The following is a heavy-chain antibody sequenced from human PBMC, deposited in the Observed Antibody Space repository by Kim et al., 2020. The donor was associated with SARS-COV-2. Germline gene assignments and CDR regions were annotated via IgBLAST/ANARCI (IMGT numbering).Heavy chain of an antibody. CDR3: ARIYCGGDCSYY. CDR1: GFSLSTSGMC. V-gene: IGHV2-70*11. CDR2: IDWDDDK. J-gene: IGHJ4*02. D-gene: IGHD2-21*02. Sequence: SGPTLVNPTQTLTLTCTFSGFSLSTSGMCVSWIRQPPGKALEWLARIDWDDDKYYSTSLKTRLTISKDTSKNQVVLTMTNMDPVDTATYYCARIYCGGDCSYYWGQGTLVTVSS.